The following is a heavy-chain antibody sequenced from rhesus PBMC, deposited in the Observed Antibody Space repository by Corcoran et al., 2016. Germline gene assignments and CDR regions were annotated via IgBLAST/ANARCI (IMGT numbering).Heavy chain of an antibody. D-gene: IGHD4-23*01. CDR2: ISGDGSII. J-gene: IGHJ4*01. Sequence: QAPGKGLEWVSRISGDGSIISYADSVKGRFIMSRENAKNSLYLQMNSLRAEDTAVYYCAKAYSNHVGVDYLGQGVLVTVSS. CDR3: AKAYSNHVGVDY. V-gene: IGHV3-119*01.